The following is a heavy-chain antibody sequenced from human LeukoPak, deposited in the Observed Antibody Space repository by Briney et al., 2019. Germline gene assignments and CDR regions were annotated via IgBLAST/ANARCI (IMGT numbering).Heavy chain of an antibody. D-gene: IGHD3-10*01. J-gene: IGHJ4*02. V-gene: IGHV1-18*01. CDR1: GYTFTSYG. Sequence: RASVKVSCKASGYTFTSYGISWVRQAPGQGLEWMGWISGYNGNTNYAQKLQGRVTMTTDTSTSTVYMELRSLRSDDTAVYYCARDSGERGSGSYLIAYWGQGTLVTVSS. CDR3: ARDSGERGSGSYLIAY. CDR2: ISGYNGNT.